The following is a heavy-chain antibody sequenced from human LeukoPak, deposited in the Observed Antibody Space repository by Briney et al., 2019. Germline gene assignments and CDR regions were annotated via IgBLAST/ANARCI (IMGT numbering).Heavy chain of an antibody. CDR2: IYYSGSA. Sequence: SETLSLTCTVSGGSISSYYWSWIRQPPGKGLEWIGYIYYSGSANYNPSLKSRVTISVDTSKNQFSLKLSSVTAADTAVYYCARHSSSWRFDYWGQGTLVTVSS. CDR1: GGSISSYY. J-gene: IGHJ4*02. CDR3: ARHSSSWRFDY. D-gene: IGHD6-13*01. V-gene: IGHV4-59*08.